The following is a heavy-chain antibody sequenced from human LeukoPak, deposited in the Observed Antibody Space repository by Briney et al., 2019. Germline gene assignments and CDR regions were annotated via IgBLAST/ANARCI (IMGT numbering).Heavy chain of an antibody. D-gene: IGHD3-10*01. CDR1: GGSIGTHY. J-gene: IGHJ4*02. Sequence: PSETLSLTCSVTGGSIGTHYWNWIRQPAGKGLEWIGRIYNSGSTNYNASLKSRVTMSVDRAKNQFSLRLTSVTAADTAVYYCARDNPGNGWFFDEWGQGTLVTVSS. CDR2: IYNSGST. V-gene: IGHV4-4*07. CDR3: ARDNPGNGWFFDE.